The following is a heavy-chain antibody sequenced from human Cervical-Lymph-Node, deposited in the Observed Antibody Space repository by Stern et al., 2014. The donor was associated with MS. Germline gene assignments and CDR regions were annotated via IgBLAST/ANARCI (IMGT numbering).Heavy chain of an antibody. Sequence: EVQLVESGGDLAQPGGSLRLSCAVSGFTFSLYAMSWVRQAPGKGLEWVSAISGTDSSTYYAETVKGRFTISRDNSKYTLYLQMNNLRGEDTAVYYRAKEGIAVASFDYWGQGTLVTVSS. J-gene: IGHJ4*02. CDR3: AKEGIAVASFDY. CDR1: GFTFSLYA. CDR2: ISGTDSST. V-gene: IGHV3-23*04. D-gene: IGHD6-19*01.